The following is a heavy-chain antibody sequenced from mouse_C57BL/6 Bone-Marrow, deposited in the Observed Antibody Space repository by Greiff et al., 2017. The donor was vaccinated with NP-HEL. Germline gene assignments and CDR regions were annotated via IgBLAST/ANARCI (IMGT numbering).Heavy chain of an antibody. V-gene: IGHV1-43*01. D-gene: IGHD4-1*01. Sequence: VQLKESGPELVKPGASVKISCKASGYSFTGYYMHWVKQSSEKSLEWIGEINPSTGGTSYNQKFKGKATLTVDKSSSTAYMQLKSLTSEDSAVYYCARTLGRGDYWGQGTSVTVSS. CDR1: GYSFTGYY. J-gene: IGHJ4*01. CDR2: INPSTGGT. CDR3: ARTLGRGDY.